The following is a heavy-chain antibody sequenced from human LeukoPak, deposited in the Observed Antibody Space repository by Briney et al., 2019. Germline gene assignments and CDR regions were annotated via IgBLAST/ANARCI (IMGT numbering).Heavy chain of an antibody. CDR1: GGSISSYY. CDR3: ARDESNTIFGVGSLGAFDI. Sequence: PSETLSLTCTVSGGSISSYYWSWIRQPAGKGLEWIGRIYTSGSTNYNPSLKSRVTMPVDTSKNQFSLKLSSVTAADTAVYYCARDESNTIFGVGSLGAFDIWGQGTMVTVSS. CDR2: IYTSGST. D-gene: IGHD3-3*01. J-gene: IGHJ3*02. V-gene: IGHV4-4*07.